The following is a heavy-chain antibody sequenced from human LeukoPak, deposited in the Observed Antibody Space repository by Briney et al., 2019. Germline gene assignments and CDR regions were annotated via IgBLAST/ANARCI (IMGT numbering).Heavy chain of an antibody. V-gene: IGHV3-7*03. J-gene: IGHJ6*02. D-gene: IGHD3-3*01. CDR1: GFTFSGYW. CDR3: AREIRFLEWSNYYYGMDV. CDR2: IKQDGSEK. Sequence: GGSLRLSCAASGFTFSGYWMSWVRQAPGKGLEWVANIKQDGSEKYYVDSVKGRFTISRDNAKNPLYLQMNSLRAEDTAVYYCAREIRFLEWSNYYYGMDVWGQGTTVTVSS.